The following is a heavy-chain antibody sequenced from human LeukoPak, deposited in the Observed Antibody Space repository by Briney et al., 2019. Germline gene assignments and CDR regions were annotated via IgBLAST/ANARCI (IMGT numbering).Heavy chain of an antibody. D-gene: IGHD5-18*01. Sequence: SETLSLTCTVSGGSISSSSYYWGWIRQPPGKGLEWIGSIYYSGSTYYNPSLKSRVTISVDTSKNQFSLKLSSVTAADTAVYYCAGRLYSYGYYYMDVWGKGTTVTVSS. CDR1: GGSISSSSYY. J-gene: IGHJ6*03. V-gene: IGHV4-39*07. CDR2: IYYSGST. CDR3: AGRLYSYGYYYMDV.